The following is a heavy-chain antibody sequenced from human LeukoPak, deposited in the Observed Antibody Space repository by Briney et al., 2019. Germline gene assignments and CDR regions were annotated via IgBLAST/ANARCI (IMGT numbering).Heavy chain of an antibody. Sequence: GGSLRLSCVTPGFTFSTFWMNWVRQAPGKGLEWVSSISSSSSYIYYADSVKGRFTISRDNAKNSLYLQMNSLRAEDTAVYYCARSYGDYGSHAYFDYWGQGTLVTVSS. V-gene: IGHV3-21*01. J-gene: IGHJ4*02. D-gene: IGHD4-17*01. CDR1: GFTFSTFW. CDR2: ISSSSSYI. CDR3: ARSYGDYGSHAYFDY.